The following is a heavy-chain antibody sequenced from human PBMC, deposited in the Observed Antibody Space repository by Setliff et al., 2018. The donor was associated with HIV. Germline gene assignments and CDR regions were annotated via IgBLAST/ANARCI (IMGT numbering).Heavy chain of an antibody. CDR3: AREQVGFGPPRGMDV. V-gene: IGHV1-69*13. Sequence: SVKVSCKASGGTFSSYAISWVRQAPGQGLEWMGGIIPIFGTANYAQKFQGRVTITADESASTAYMELSSLRSEDTAVYYCAREQVGFGPPRGMDVWGQGTTVTVSS. D-gene: IGHD3-10*01. CDR1: GGTFSSYA. J-gene: IGHJ6*02. CDR2: IIPIFGTA.